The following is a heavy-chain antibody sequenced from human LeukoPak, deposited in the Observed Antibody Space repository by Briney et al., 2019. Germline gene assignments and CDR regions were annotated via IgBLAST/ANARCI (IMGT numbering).Heavy chain of an antibody. CDR3: ATRTHYDFWSGVSDHYYMDV. V-gene: IGHV3-23*01. J-gene: IGHJ6*03. CDR1: GFTFSSYA. Sequence: GGSLRLSCAASGFTFSSYAMSWVRQAPGKGLEWVSAIRGSGDRTHYADSVKGRFTISRDNSKNTLYLQMNSLRAEDTAVYYCATRTHYDFWSGVSDHYYMDVWGKGTTVTVSS. CDR2: IRGSGDRT. D-gene: IGHD3-3*01.